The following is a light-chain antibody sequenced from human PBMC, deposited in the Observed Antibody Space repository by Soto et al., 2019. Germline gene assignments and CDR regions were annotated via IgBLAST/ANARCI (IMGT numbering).Light chain of an antibody. CDR2: GAS. CDR1: QTVSSNN. Sequence: DIVLTQSPGTLSLSPGERATLSCWASQTVSSNNLAWYQQKRGQAPRLLIYGASSRAAAIPDRFRGSGSGTDFTLIISSLAPEDFAVYYCQQYGSSPFTFGPGTAVDIK. J-gene: IGKJ3*01. V-gene: IGKV3-20*01. CDR3: QQYGSSPFT.